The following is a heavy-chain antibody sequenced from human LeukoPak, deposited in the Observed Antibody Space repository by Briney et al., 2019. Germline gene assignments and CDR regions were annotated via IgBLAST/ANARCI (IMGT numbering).Heavy chain of an antibody. V-gene: IGHV3-23*01. CDR1: GFTFSSYA. CDR2: ISGNGGSK. J-gene: IGHJ4*02. Sequence: GGSLRPSCAASGFTFSSYAMSWVRQAPGKGLEWVAAISGNGGSKYYADSVKGRFTISRDNSKNTLYLQMNSLRAEDTAVYYCARAPFSGVWGGYFDYWGQGTLVTVSS. CDR3: ARAPFSGVWGGYFDY. D-gene: IGHD2-8*02.